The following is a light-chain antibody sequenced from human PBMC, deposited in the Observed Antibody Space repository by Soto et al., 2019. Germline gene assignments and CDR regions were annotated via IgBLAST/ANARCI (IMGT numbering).Light chain of an antibody. CDR1: SSDVGAYDS. CDR2: GAS. CDR3: SSYTSDSSYV. V-gene: IGLV2-14*03. J-gene: IGLJ1*01. Sequence: QSELTQPASVSGSPGQSIAISCTGTSSDVGAYDSVCWYQQHPGKAPKLIIFGASNRPSGVSNRFSGYKSGNTASLTISGLQAEDEADYYCSSYTSDSSYVFGTGTKVTVL.